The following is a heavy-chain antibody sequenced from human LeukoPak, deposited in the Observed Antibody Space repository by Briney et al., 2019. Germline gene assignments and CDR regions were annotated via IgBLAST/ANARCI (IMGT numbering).Heavy chain of an antibody. J-gene: IGHJ6*03. D-gene: IGHD6-19*01. Sequence: ASVKVSCKASGYTFTSYGISWVRQAPGQGLEWMGWISAYNGNTNYAQKLQGRVTMTTDTSTSTAYMELRSLRSDDTAVYYCAREAGEAVAGTGGCYYYYMDVWGKGTTVTISS. CDR1: GYTFTSYG. V-gene: IGHV1-18*01. CDR3: AREAGEAVAGTGGCYYYYMDV. CDR2: ISAYNGNT.